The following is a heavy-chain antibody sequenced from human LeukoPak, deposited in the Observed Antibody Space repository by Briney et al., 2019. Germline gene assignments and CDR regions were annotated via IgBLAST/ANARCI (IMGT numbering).Heavy chain of an antibody. Sequence: SQTLSLTCTVSGGSISSGSYYWSWIRQPAGKGLEWIGRIYTSGSTNYNPSLKSRVTVSVDTSKNQFSLKLSSVTAADTAVYYCAREGPDIVVVPAATVFDYWGQGTLVTVSS. D-gene: IGHD2-2*01. CDR3: AREGPDIVVVPAATVFDY. CDR2: IYTSGST. V-gene: IGHV4-61*02. J-gene: IGHJ4*02. CDR1: GGSISSGSYY.